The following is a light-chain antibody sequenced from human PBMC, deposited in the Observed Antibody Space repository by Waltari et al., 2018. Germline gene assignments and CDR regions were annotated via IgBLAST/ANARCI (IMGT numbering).Light chain of an antibody. V-gene: IGLV10-54*04. CDR1: SNNVANQG. Sequence: QAGLTQPPSVSKGLRQTATLTCTGNSNNVANQGAAWLQQHQGHPPKLLSYRNNNRPSWISERFSASRSGNTASLTITGLQPEDEADYSCSACDSSLGAWIFGGGTRLTVL. CDR3: SACDSSLGAWI. J-gene: IGLJ2*01. CDR2: RNN.